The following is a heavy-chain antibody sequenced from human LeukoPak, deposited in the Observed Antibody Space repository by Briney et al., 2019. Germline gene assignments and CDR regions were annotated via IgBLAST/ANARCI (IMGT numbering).Heavy chain of an antibody. J-gene: IGHJ3*02. CDR1: GFTFSNYA. Sequence: GVSLRLSCAASGFTFSNYAMNCVRQAPGRGLEWVSAFSCSGCSTYYADSVKGGFTISRDNSKNTVYLQMNSLSAEDTAVYYCAKSSLSRYCSGGSCYFDAFDIWGQGTMVTASA. V-gene: IGHV3-23*01. D-gene: IGHD2-15*01. CDR2: FSCSGCST. CDR3: AKSSLSRYCSGGSCYFDAFDI.